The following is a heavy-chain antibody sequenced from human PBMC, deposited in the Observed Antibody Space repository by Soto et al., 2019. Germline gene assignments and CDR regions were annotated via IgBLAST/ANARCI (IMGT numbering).Heavy chain of an antibody. CDR1: GGSISSYY. D-gene: IGHD4-17*01. J-gene: IGHJ4*02. Sequence: SETLSLPXTVSGGSISSYYWSWIRQPPGKGLEWIGYISYRGDTNYNPSLKSRVTISVDTSKNQFSLSLSSLTAADTAVYYCARDTRYGVLDYWGQGTLVTVSS. CDR2: ISYRGDT. CDR3: ARDTRYGVLDY. V-gene: IGHV4-59*01.